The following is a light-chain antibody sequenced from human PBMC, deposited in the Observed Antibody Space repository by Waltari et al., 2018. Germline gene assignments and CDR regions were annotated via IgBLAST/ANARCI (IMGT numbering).Light chain of an antibody. Sequence: QSALTQPASVSGSPGQSITISCTGTSSDVGGYNYVSWYQQHPGKAPKLMIYEVSNRPSGVSDRFSCSKSGNTASLTISGLQAEDEADYYCSSYRSSTTRVFGTGTKVTVL. CDR1: SSDVGGYNY. CDR2: EVS. J-gene: IGLJ1*01. V-gene: IGLV2-14*01. CDR3: SSYRSSTTRV.